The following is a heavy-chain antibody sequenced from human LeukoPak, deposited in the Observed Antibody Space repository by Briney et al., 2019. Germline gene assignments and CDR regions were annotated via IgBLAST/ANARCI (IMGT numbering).Heavy chain of an antibody. CDR3: TGAFSSWSDYFDY. CDR2: IKEDGSEK. CDR1: GFTFSDYW. J-gene: IGHJ4*02. Sequence: SGGSLRLSCEASGFTFSDYWMSWVRQAPGKGLEWVAIIKEDGSEKFYVGSVKGRFTISRDNAKNSLYLQMDNLRAEDTAVYYCTGAFSSWSDYFDYWGQGTLVTVSS. V-gene: IGHV3-7*04. D-gene: IGHD6-13*01.